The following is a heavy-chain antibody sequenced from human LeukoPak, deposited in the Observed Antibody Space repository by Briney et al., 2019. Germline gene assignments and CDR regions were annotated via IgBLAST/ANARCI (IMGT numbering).Heavy chain of an antibody. D-gene: IGHD2-2*01. Sequence: GGSLRLSCEGSGFTFSNYWMSWVRQAPGKGREWVANIQQHGSETYYGDPVKGRFTISRDNAKNSLYLQMNSLRAEDTAVYYCATYSSSNGREFQYWGQGTLVTVSS. CDR1: GFTFSNYW. J-gene: IGHJ1*01. CDR2: IQQHGSET. CDR3: ATYSSSNGREFQY. V-gene: IGHV3-7*01.